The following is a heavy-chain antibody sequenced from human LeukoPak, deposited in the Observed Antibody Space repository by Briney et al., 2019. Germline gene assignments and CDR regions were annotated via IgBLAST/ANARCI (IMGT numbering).Heavy chain of an antibody. CDR3: ARVGTINAFDI. CDR2: IYHSGST. J-gene: IGHJ3*02. Sequence: SETLSLTCTVSGYSISSGYYWGWIRQPPGKGLEWIGSIYHSGSTYYNPSLKSRVTISVDTSKSQFSLKLSSVTAADTAVYYCARVGTINAFDIWGQGTMVTVSS. D-gene: IGHD1-7*01. CDR1: GYSISSGYY. V-gene: IGHV4-38-2*02.